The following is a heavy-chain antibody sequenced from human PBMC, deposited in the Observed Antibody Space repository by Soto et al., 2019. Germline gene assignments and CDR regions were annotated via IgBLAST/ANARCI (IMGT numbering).Heavy chain of an antibody. J-gene: IGHJ6*02. V-gene: IGHV3-21*01. CDR1: GFTFSSYS. D-gene: IGHD6-6*01. Sequence: GSLRLSCAASGFTFSSYSMSWVRQAPGKGLEWVSSISSSSSYIYYADSVKGRFTISRDNAKNSLYLQMNSLRAEDTAVYYCARDYQSSSRPGMDVWGQGTTVTVSS. CDR2: ISSSSSYI. CDR3: ARDYQSSSRPGMDV.